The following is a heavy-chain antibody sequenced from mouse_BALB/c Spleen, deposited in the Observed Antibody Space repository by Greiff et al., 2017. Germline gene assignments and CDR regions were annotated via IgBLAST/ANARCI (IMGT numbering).Heavy chain of an antibody. V-gene: IGHV5-4*02. J-gene: IGHJ4*01. CDR1: GFTFSDYY. CDR2: ISDGGSYT. CDR3: ASSLWSTYGEYNAMDY. D-gene: IGHD1-1*02. Sequence: EVKVVESGGGLVKPGGSLKLSCAASGFTFSDYYMYWVRQTPEKRLEWVATISDGGSYTYYPDSVKGRFTISRDNAKNNLYLQMSSLKSEDTAMYYCASSLWSTYGEYNAMDYWGQGTSVTVSS.